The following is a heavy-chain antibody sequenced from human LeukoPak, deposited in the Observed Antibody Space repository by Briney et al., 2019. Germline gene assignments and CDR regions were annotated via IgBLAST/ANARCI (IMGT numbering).Heavy chain of an antibody. V-gene: IGHV4-59*01. J-gene: IGHJ4*02. CDR2: IYYSGST. Sequence: KPSETLSLTCTVSGGSISSYYWSWIRQPPGKGLEWIGHIYYSGSTNYNPSLKSRVTISVDTSKNQFSLKLSSVTATDTAVYYCARGHFYFDYWGQGTLVTVSS. CDR1: GGSISSYY. CDR3: ARGHFYFDY. D-gene: IGHD3-3*02.